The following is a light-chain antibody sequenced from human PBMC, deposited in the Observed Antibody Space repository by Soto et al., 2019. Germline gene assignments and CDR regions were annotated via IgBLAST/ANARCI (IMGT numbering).Light chain of an antibody. Sequence: DMRRTQSPSSLSAYVGDRVTITCRASQGLSNKLAWYQQKPGKVPKLLIFAASTLQSGVSSRFSGSGSGTDFTLTISSLQPEDVASYYCQKYNDALRTFGQGTKVDIK. V-gene: IGKV1-27*01. CDR3: QKYNDALRT. CDR1: QGLSNK. J-gene: IGKJ1*01. CDR2: AAS.